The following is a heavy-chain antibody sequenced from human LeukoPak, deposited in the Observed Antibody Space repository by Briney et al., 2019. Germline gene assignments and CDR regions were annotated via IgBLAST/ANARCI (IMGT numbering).Heavy chain of an antibody. CDR3: ARGPYYVDAFDI. CDR1: GGSFSGYY. CDR2: IYYSGST. D-gene: IGHD3-10*02. J-gene: IGHJ3*02. Sequence: PSETLSLTCAVYGGSFSGYYWSWIRQPPGKGLEWIGYIYYSGSTNYNPSLKSRVTISVDTSKNQFSLKLSSVTAADTAVYYCARGPYYVDAFDIWGQGTMVTVSS. V-gene: IGHV4-59*08.